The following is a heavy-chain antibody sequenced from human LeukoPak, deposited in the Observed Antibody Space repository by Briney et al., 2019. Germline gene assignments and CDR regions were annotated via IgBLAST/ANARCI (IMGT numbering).Heavy chain of an antibody. D-gene: IGHD3-22*01. CDR1: GFTFSSHW. Sequence: PGGSLRLSCAASGFTFSSHWMHWVRQAPGKGLVWVSRINSDGSSTSYVDSVAGRFTISRDNAKNTLYLQMNSLRAEDTAVYHCARGNYYDSSGPGGYWGQGTLVTVSS. V-gene: IGHV3-74*01. CDR3: ARGNYYDSSGPGGY. J-gene: IGHJ4*02. CDR2: INSDGSST.